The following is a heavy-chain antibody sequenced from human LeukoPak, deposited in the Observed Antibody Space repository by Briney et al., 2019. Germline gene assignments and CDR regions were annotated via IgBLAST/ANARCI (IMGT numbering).Heavy chain of an antibody. J-gene: IGHJ4*02. CDR1: GFTFSSYA. CDR3: ARDRGTTGYFDY. CDR2: ISYDGSNK. Sequence: GGSLRLSCAASGFTFSSYAMHWVRQAPGKGLEWVAVISYDGSNKYYADSVKGRFTISRDNSKNTLYLQMNSLRAEDTAVYYRARDRGTTGYFDYWGQGTLVTVSS. V-gene: IGHV3-30-3*01. D-gene: IGHD4-17*01.